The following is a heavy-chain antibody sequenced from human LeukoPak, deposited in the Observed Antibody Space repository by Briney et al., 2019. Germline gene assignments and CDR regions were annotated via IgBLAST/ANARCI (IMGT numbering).Heavy chain of an antibody. D-gene: IGHD3-16*02. V-gene: IGHV1-69*13. J-gene: IGHJ4*02. CDR3: ARDGDYVWGSYRN. CDR2: IIPIFGTA. CDR1: GGTFSSYA. Sequence: ASVTVSCKASGGTFSSYAISWVRQAPGQGLEWMGGIIPIFGTANYAQKFQGRVTITADESTSTAYMELSSLRSEDTAVYYCARDGDYVWGSYRNWGQGTLVTVSS.